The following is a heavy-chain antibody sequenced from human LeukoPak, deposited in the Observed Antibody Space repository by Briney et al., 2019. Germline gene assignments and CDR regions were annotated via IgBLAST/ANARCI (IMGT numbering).Heavy chain of an antibody. Sequence: PGGSLRPSCAASGFTFSSYWMHWVRHAPGKGLVWVSRIKSDGSSTSHADSVKGRFTISRDNAKNTLYLHMNSLRAEDTAVYYCVRGSGSYYTDHYWGQGTLVTVSS. CDR1: GFTFSSYW. CDR3: VRGSGSYYTDHY. D-gene: IGHD3-10*01. J-gene: IGHJ4*02. V-gene: IGHV3-74*01. CDR2: IKSDGSST.